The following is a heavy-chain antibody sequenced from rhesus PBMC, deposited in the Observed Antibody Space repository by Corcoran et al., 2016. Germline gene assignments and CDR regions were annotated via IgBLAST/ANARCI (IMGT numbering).Heavy chain of an antibody. CDR3: ARSRYSGYSNPYFDY. J-gene: IGHJ4*01. CDR2: IYGSGGGT. V-gene: IGHV4-106*01. Sequence: QVQLQESGPGLVKPSETLSLTCAVSGGSISDDYYWSWIRQPPGKGLEWIGYIYGSGGGTNSNPSLKNRVTISIDTSKNQFSLKLSSVTAADTAVYYCARSRYSGYSNPYFDYWGQGVLVTVSS. CDR1: GGSISDDYY. D-gene: IGHD5-24*01.